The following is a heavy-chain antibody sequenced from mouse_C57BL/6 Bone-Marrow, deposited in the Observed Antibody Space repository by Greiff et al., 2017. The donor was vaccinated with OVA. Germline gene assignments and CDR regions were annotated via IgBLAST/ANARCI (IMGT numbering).Heavy chain of an antibody. V-gene: IGHV1-5*01. Sequence: EVQLKESGTVLARPGASVKMSCKTSGYTFTSYWMHWVKQRPGQGLEWIGAIYPGNSDTSYNQKFKGKAKLTAVTSASTAYMELSSLTNEDSAVYYCTRSTLSTMITTKDFFDYWGQGTTLTVSS. CDR1: GYTFTSYW. CDR3: TRSTLSTMITTKDFFDY. D-gene: IGHD2-4*01. CDR2: IYPGNSDT. J-gene: IGHJ2*01.